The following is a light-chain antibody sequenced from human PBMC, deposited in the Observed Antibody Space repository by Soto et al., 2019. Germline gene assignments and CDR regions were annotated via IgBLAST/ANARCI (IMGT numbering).Light chain of an antibody. V-gene: IGKV3-20*01. J-gene: IGKJ1*01. Sequence: EIVLTQSPGTLSVSPGERATPSCRASQTVGKNYVAWYQQKPGQAPKFLIYGASSRATGIPDRFSGSGSETDFTLTISRLEPEDFAVYYCHQYASSPRTFGQGTKVEI. CDR2: GAS. CDR1: QTVGKNY. CDR3: HQYASSPRT.